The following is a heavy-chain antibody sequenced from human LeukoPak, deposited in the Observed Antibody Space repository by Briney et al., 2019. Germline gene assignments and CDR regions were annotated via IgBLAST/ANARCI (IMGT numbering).Heavy chain of an antibody. D-gene: IGHD3-10*01. Sequence: PSETLSFTCTVSGGSIGNYHWSWIRQPPGKGLEYIGYIYNIESTYYNPSLKSRVTISVDTSKNQFSLKLNSVAAADTAVYYCARHYGPWGQGTLVTVSS. CDR1: GGSIGNYH. CDR3: ARHYGP. V-gene: IGHV4-59*08. CDR2: IYNIEST. J-gene: IGHJ5*02.